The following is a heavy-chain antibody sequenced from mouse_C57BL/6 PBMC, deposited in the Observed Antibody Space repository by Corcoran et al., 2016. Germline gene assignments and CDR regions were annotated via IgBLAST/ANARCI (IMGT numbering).Heavy chain of an antibody. J-gene: IGHJ1*03. V-gene: IGHV1-26*01. CDR2: INPNNGGT. CDR1: GYTFTDYY. Sequence: EVQLQQSGPELVKPGASVKIPCKASGYTFTDYYMNWVKQSHGKSLEWIGDINPNNGGTSYNQKFKGKATLTVDKSSSTAYMELRSLTSEDSAVYYCASFDGFDWYFDVWGTGTTVTVSS. CDR3: ASFDGFDWYFDV. D-gene: IGHD2-3*01.